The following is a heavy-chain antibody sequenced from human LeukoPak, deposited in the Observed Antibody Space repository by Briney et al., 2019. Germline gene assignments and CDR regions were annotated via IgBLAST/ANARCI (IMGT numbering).Heavy chain of an antibody. Sequence: PGGSLRLSCAASGFTFSSYSMNWVRQAPGKGLEWVSSISSSSSYIYYADSVKGRFAISRDNAKNSLYLQMNSLRAEDTAVYYCARPRGIAAAGALDSWGQGPLVTVSS. CDR2: ISSSSSYI. V-gene: IGHV3-21*01. D-gene: IGHD6-13*01. J-gene: IGHJ4*02. CDR3: ARPRGIAAAGALDS. CDR1: GFTFSSYS.